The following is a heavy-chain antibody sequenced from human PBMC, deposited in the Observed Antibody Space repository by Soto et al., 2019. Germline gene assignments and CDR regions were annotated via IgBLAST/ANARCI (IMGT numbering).Heavy chain of an antibody. CDR2: INHSGST. Sequence: SETLSLTCAVYGGSFSGYYWSWIRQPPGKGLEWIGEINHSGSTNYNPSLKSRVTISVDTSKNQFSLKLSSVTAADTAVYYCAGGYSSSWYTQNYYYYYGMDVWGQGTTVTVSS. V-gene: IGHV4-34*01. J-gene: IGHJ6*02. CDR3: AGGYSSSWYTQNYYYYYGMDV. CDR1: GGSFSGYY. D-gene: IGHD6-13*01.